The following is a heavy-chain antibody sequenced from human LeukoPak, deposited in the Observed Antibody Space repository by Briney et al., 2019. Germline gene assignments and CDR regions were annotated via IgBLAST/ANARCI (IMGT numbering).Heavy chain of an antibody. CDR2: IKSKTDGGTT. J-gene: IGHJ4*02. V-gene: IGHV3-15*01. Sequence: GGSLRLSCAASGFTFSNAWMSWVRQAPGKGLEWVGRIKSKTDGGTTDYAAPVKGRFTISRDDSKNTLYLQMKNLRADDTAVYYCAKDGAWLRFDDWGQGILVSVSS. CDR1: GFTFSNAW. D-gene: IGHD5-12*01. CDR3: AKDGAWLRFDD.